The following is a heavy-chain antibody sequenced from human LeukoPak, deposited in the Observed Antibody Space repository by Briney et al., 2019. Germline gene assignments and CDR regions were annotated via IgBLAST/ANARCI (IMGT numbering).Heavy chain of an antibody. V-gene: IGHV1-69*13. CDR2: IIPIFGTA. CDR1: GGTFSSYA. D-gene: IGHD3-22*01. Sequence: SVTVSCKASGGTFSSYAISWVRQAPGQGLEWMGGIIPIFGTANYAQKFQGRVTITADESTSTAYMELSSLRSEDTAVYYCASYYYDSSGYYYYFDYWGQGTLVTVSS. CDR3: ASYYYDSSGYYYYFDY. J-gene: IGHJ4*02.